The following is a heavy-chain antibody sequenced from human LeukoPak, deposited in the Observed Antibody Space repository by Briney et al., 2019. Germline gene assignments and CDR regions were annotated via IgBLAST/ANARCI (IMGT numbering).Heavy chain of an antibody. D-gene: IGHD4-17*01. CDR2: ISSSSYI. J-gene: IGHJ4*02. Sequence: PGGSLRLSCAASGFTFSNYNMNWVRQAPGKGLEWVSSISSSSYIYNADSVRGRFTISRDNAKNSLYLQMNSLRAEDTALYYCARGNGDYVSLFDYWGQGTLVTVSS. CDR1: GFTFSNYN. V-gene: IGHV3-21*01. CDR3: ARGNGDYVSLFDY.